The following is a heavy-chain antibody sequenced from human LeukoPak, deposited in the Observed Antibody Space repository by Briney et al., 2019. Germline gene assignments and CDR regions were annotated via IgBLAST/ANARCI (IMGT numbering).Heavy chain of an antibody. Sequence: PGGSLRLSCAASGFTFSSHATHWVRQAPGKGLEYVSAISSDGGVTYYANSVKGRFTISRDNSKNTVHLQMGSLRGEDMAVYYCARDPHCGSTSCLSYFDYWGQGTLVTVSS. CDR3: ARDPHCGSTSCLSYFDY. V-gene: IGHV3-64*01. CDR2: ISSDGGVT. J-gene: IGHJ4*02. D-gene: IGHD2-2*01. CDR1: GFTFSSHA.